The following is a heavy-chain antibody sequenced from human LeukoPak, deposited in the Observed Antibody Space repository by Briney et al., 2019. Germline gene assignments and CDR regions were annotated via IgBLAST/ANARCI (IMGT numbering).Heavy chain of an antibody. CDR2: IYTSGST. CDR3: ARVRGIYSSGWLSWRFDP. Sequence: SETLSLTCTVSGGSISSYYWSWIRQPAGKGLEWIGRIYTSGSTNYNPSLKSRVTMSVDTSKNQFSLKLSSVTAADTAVYYCARVRGIYSSGWLSWRFDPWGQGTLVTVSS. J-gene: IGHJ5*02. V-gene: IGHV4-4*07. D-gene: IGHD6-19*01. CDR1: GGSISSYY.